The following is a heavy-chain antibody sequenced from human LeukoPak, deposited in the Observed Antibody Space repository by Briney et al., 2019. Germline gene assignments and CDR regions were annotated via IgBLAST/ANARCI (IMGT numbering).Heavy chain of an antibody. CDR3: ARERNYYGSGSYYIMAGFDI. CDR2: ISFDSRNK. D-gene: IGHD3-10*01. Sequence: SGGSLRLSCAASGFTFSNYGMHWVRQAPGKGLEWVAVISFDSRNKFYADSVKGRFTISRDNAKNTLYLQMNSLRAEDTAVYYCARERNYYGSGSYYIMAGFDIWGQGTMVTVSS. V-gene: IGHV3-33*08. J-gene: IGHJ3*02. CDR1: GFTFSNYG.